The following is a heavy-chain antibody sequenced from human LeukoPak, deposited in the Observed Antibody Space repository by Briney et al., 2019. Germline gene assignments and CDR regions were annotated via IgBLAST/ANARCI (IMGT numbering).Heavy chain of an antibody. Sequence: GGSPRLSCAASGFTFSSYGMHWVRQAPGKGLEWVAVIWYDGSNKYYADSVKGRFTISRDNSKNTLYLQMNSLRAEDTAVYYCASGSTVTGIGEAFDIWGQGTMVTVSS. V-gene: IGHV3-33*01. D-gene: IGHD4-17*01. CDR1: GFTFSSYG. J-gene: IGHJ3*02. CDR2: IWYDGSNK. CDR3: ASGSTVTGIGEAFDI.